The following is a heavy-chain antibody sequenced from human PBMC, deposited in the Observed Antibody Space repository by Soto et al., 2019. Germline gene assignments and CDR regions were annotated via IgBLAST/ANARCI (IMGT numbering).Heavy chain of an antibody. V-gene: IGHV3-49*03. CDR2: IRSKAYGGTT. D-gene: IGHD7-27*01. CDR1: GFTFGYYV. Sequence: PGGSLRLSCTASGFTFGYYVMTWFRQAPGKGLEWVGFIRSKAYGGTTEYAASLKGRFTISRDNSKNTLYLQMNSLITEDTAVYYCARPWGPSHYYYYYGMDVWGQGTTVTVSS. J-gene: IGHJ6*02. CDR3: ARPWGPSHYYYYYGMDV.